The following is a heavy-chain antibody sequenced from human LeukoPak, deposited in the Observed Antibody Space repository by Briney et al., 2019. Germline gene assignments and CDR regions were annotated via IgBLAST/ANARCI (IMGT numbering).Heavy chain of an antibody. J-gene: IGHJ4*02. CDR2: ISSSSSYI. CDR3: ARDRAAAAGSLGY. Sequence: GGSLRLSCAASGFTFSSYSMNWVRQAPGKGLEWVSSISSSSSYIYYADSVRGRFTISRDNAKNSLYLQMNSLRAEDTAVYYCARDRAAAAGSLGYWGQGTLVTVSS. V-gene: IGHV3-21*01. CDR1: GFTFSSYS. D-gene: IGHD6-13*01.